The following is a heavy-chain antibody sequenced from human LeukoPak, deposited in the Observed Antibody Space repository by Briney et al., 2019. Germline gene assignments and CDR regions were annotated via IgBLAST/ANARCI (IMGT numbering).Heavy chain of an antibody. CDR2: INPNSGGT. D-gene: IGHD3-22*01. CDR1: GYTFTGYY. V-gene: IGHV1-2*02. Sequence: ASVKASCKASGYTFTGYYFHWVRQAPGQGLEWMGWINPNSGGTTYSQKFQGRIIMTRDTSISTAYMELSRLSSDDTAVYYCASEPFYYDSSGYPIDYWGQGTLVTVSS. CDR3: ASEPFYYDSSGYPIDY. J-gene: IGHJ4*02.